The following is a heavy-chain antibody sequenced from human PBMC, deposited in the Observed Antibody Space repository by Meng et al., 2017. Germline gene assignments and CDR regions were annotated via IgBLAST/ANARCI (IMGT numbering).Heavy chain of an antibody. D-gene: IGHD3-3*01. CDR3: VRASLSDFWSGYAYGMDV. CDR1: GYTFTSYG. V-gene: IGHV1-18*01. CDR2: ISDYNGNT. J-gene: IGHJ6*02. Sequence: ASVKVSCKASGYTFTSYGISWVRQAPGQGLEWMGWISDYNGNTNYAQKLQGRVTMTTDTSTSTAYMELSSLRSEDTAVYYCVRASLSDFWSGYAYGMDVWGHGTTVTVSS.